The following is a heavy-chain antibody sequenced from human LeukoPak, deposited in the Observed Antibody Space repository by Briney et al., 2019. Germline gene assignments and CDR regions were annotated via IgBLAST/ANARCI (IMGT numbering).Heavy chain of an antibody. Sequence: GGSLRLSCTASGFTFSGYSMNWIRQAPGKGLEWVSSFGTRSTSVYHAGSVKGRFAISRDNTKNSLYLQMNSLRAEDTALYYCAREVSEGFDFWGQGTLVTVSS. CDR3: AREVSEGFDF. D-gene: IGHD3-22*01. V-gene: IGHV3-21*01. J-gene: IGHJ4*02. CDR2: FGTRSTSV. CDR1: GFTFSGYS.